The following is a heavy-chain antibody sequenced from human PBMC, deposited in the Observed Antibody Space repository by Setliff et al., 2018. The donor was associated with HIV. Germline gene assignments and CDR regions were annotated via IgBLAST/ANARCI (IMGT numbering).Heavy chain of an antibody. V-gene: IGHV1-2*02. D-gene: IGHD1-1*01. CDR3: ARQLSNSLDY. J-gene: IGHJ4*02. CDR1: GYIFTDYF. CDR2: ISPYDGAK. Sequence: ASVKVSCKASGYIFTDYFIHWVRQAPGQGLEWMGWISPYDGAKRATGRFRGRVTMTTDTSINTAYMELSGVRSDDTAVYFCARQLSNSLDYWGQGTPVTVSS.